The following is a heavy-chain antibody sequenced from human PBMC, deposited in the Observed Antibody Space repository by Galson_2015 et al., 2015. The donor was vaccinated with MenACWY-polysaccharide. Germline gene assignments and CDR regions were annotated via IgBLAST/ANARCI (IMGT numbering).Heavy chain of an antibody. CDR1: GYTFTSYA. CDR3: AIDIAVAGTLDY. V-gene: IGHV1-3*01. J-gene: IGHJ4*02. D-gene: IGHD6-19*01. Sequence: SVKVSCKASGYTFTSYAMHWVRQAPGQRLEWLGWINAGNGNTKYSQKFQGRVTITRNTSASTAYMELSSLRSEDTAVYYCAIDIAVAGTLDYWGQGTLVTVSS. CDR2: INAGNGNT.